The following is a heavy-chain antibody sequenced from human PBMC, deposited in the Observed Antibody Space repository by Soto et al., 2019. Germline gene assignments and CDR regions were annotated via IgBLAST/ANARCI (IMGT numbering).Heavy chain of an antibody. V-gene: IGHV4-59*01. CDR2: ICYSGST. D-gene: IGHD3-3*01. J-gene: IGHJ6*02. CDR3: ARTTIFGHYYYYYGMDV. Sequence: NPSETLSLTCTVSGGSISSYYWSWIRQPPGKGLEWIGYICYSGSTNYNPSLKSRVTISVDTSKNQFSLKLSSVTAADTAVYYCARTTIFGHYYYYYGMDVWGQGTTVTVSS. CDR1: GGSISSYY.